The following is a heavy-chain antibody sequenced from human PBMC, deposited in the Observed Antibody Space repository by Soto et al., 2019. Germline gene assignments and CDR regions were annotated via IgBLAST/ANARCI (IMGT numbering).Heavy chain of an antibody. Sequence: QLQLQESGPGLVKPSETLSLTCTVSGGSVSSSSYYWGWIRQPPGKGLEWIGSIYYSGSTSYNPSLKSRVTISVDTSQNQFSLKLSSVTAADTAVYYWARDTSGSYHYWGQGTLVTVSS. CDR3: ARDTSGSYHY. CDR1: GGSVSSSSYY. J-gene: IGHJ4*02. V-gene: IGHV4-39*02. D-gene: IGHD1-26*01. CDR2: IYYSGST.